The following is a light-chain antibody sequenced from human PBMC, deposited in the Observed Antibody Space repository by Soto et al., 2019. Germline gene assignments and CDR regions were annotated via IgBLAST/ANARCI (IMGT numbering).Light chain of an antibody. J-gene: IGKJ5*01. V-gene: IGKV3-11*01. CDR2: DTS. Sequence: EVVLTQSPVTLSLSPGDRATLSCRASQSVSTYLAWYRQTPGQAPRLLIYDTSNRATGVPPRFSGSRSGTDSTLTISSVEPEDFAVFYCHQRNTFGQGTRLEIK. CDR3: HQRNT. CDR1: QSVSTY.